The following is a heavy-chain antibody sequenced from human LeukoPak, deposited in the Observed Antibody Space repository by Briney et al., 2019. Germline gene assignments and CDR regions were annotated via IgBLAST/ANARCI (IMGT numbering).Heavy chain of an antibody. D-gene: IGHD6-19*01. V-gene: IGHV7-4-1*02. CDR1: GYTFNTYG. CDR2: INTNTGNP. J-gene: IGHJ4*02. CDR3: ARSHSDWYVNTAGH. Sequence: ASVKVSCKASGYTFNTYGMNWVRQAPGQGLEWMGWINTNTGNPTYAQGFTGRFVFSLDTSVSTAYLQISSLKAEDTAVYYCARSHSDWYVNTAGHWGQGTLVTVSS.